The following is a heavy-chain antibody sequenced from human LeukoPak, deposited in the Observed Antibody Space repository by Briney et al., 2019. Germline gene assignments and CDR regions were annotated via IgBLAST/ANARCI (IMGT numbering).Heavy chain of an antibody. J-gene: IGHJ6*03. Sequence: ETLSLTCTVSGGSISSYYWSWIRQPAGKGLEWIGRIYTSGSTNYNPSLKSRVTMSVDTSKNQFSLKLSSVTAADTAVYYCARDSSYCSSTSCYAPNYYYYYMDVWGKGTTVTISS. CDR2: IYTSGST. V-gene: IGHV4-4*07. D-gene: IGHD2-2*01. CDR3: ARDSSYCSSTSCYAPNYYYYYMDV. CDR1: GGSISSYY.